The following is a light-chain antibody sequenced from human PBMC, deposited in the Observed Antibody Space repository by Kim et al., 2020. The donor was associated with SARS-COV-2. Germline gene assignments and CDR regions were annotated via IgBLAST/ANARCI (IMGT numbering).Light chain of an antibody. CDR2: EDN. CDR1: GANIAVNY. V-gene: IGLV6-57*01. J-gene: IGLJ3*02. CDR3: QSYDGSRGV. Sequence: GNTLTISCTRSGANIAVNYVQWYHQRPGSSPITVIYEDNQRPSRVPDRFSGSIDSSSNSASLTISGLKTEDEADYYCQSYDGSRGVFGGGTQLTVL.